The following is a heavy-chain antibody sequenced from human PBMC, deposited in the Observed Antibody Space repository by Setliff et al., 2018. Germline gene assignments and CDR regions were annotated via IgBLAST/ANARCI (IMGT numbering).Heavy chain of an antibody. J-gene: IGHJ6*02. CDR2: IYYSGST. D-gene: IGHD3-16*01. V-gene: IGHV4-59*01. CDR3: ARGDRSSYRDYGMDV. CDR1: GGSISSYY. Sequence: TSETLSLTCTVSGGSISSYYWSWIRQPPGKGLEWIGYIYYSGSTNYNPSLKSRVTISVDTSKNQFSLKLSSVTAADTAVYYCARGDRSSYRDYGMDVWGQGTTVTVSS.